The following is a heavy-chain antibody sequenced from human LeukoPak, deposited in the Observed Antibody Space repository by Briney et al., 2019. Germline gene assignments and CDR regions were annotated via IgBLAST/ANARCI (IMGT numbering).Heavy chain of an antibody. Sequence: GGSLRLSCAASGFTFSTYWIHWVRQAPGKGLVWVSRISSDGSNTTYADSVKGRFTISRDNAKNTLYLQMNSLRAEDTAVYSCAREGVATTSFDYWGQGTLVTVSS. J-gene: IGHJ4*02. CDR2: ISSDGSNT. V-gene: IGHV3-74*01. D-gene: IGHD5-12*01. CDR3: AREGVATTSFDY. CDR1: GFTFSTYW.